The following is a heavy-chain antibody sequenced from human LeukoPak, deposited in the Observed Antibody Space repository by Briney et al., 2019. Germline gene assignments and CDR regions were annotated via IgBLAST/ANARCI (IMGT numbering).Heavy chain of an antibody. D-gene: IGHD6-19*01. Sequence: TGGSLRLSCAASGFTFDDYTMHWVRQAPGKGLEWVSLISWDGGSTYYADSVEGRFTISRDNSKNSLYLQMNSLRTEDTALYYCAEDKGSSGPRVWYYYMDVWGKGTTVTVSS. V-gene: IGHV3-43*01. CDR2: ISWDGGST. CDR3: AEDKGSSGPRVWYYYMDV. J-gene: IGHJ6*03. CDR1: GFTFDDYT.